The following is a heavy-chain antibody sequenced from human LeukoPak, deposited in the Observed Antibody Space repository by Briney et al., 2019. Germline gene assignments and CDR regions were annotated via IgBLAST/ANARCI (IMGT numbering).Heavy chain of an antibody. D-gene: IGHD6-13*01. CDR2: IYYSGST. CDR3: ARPHSSSLFSSYYFDY. J-gene: IGHJ4*02. Sequence: SETLSLTCTVSGGSISSSSYYWGWIRQPPGKGLEWIGSIYYSGSTYYNPSLKSRVTISVDTSKNQFSLKLSSVTAADTAVYYCARPHSSSLFSSYYFDYWGQGTLVTVSS. CDR1: GGSISSSSYY. V-gene: IGHV4-39*01.